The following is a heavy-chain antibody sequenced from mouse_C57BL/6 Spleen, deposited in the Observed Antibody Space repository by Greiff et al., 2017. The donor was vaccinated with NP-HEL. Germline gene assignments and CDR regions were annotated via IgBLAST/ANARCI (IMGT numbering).Heavy chain of an antibody. Sequence: ESGPGLVKPSQSLSLTCSVTGYSITSGYYWNWIRQFPGNKLEWMGYISYDGSNNYNPSLKNRISITRDTSKNQFFLKLNSVTTEDTATYYCARVSTTVVAPFFDYWGQGTTLTVSS. D-gene: IGHD1-1*01. CDR3: ARVSTTVVAPFFDY. V-gene: IGHV3-6*01. J-gene: IGHJ2*01. CDR1: GYSITSGYY. CDR2: ISYDGSN.